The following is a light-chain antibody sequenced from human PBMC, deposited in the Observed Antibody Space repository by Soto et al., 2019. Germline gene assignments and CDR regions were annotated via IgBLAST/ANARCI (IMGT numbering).Light chain of an antibody. Sequence: VMTLSPATLSVSPGERATLSCRASQSINSNLAWYQQRPGQAPRLLIYGASTRATGIPARFSGSGSGTEFTLTISSLQSEDFAVYYCQQYNNWWTFGQGTKVEIK. CDR3: QQYNNWWT. J-gene: IGKJ1*01. CDR2: GAS. CDR1: QSINSN. V-gene: IGKV3-15*01.